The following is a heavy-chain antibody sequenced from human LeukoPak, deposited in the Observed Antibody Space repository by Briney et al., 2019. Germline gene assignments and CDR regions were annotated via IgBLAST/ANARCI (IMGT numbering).Heavy chain of an antibody. CDR2: ISSSGSTI. Sequence: TGGSLRLSCAASGFTFSSYEMNWVRQAPGKGLEWVSYISSSGSTIYYADSVKGRFTISRDNAKNSLYLQMNSLRAEDTAVYYCAREGTSGLYYYYGMDVWGQGTTVTVSS. CDR1: GFTFSSYE. D-gene: IGHD2-8*01. CDR3: AREGTSGLYYYYGMDV. J-gene: IGHJ6*02. V-gene: IGHV3-48*03.